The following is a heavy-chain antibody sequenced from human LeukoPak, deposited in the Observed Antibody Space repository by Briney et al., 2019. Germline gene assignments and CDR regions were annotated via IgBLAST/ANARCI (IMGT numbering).Heavy chain of an antibody. Sequence: KSGGSLRLSCAASGFTFSSYAMSWVRQAPGKGLEWVGLIRSKTDSGTTGYGAPVKGRFTISRDDSIKTLFLQMDSLNTEDTAVYYCAKRPGRLYYFDYWGQGTLVTVSS. D-gene: IGHD2-15*01. CDR2: IRSKTDSGTT. CDR3: AKRPGRLYYFDY. V-gene: IGHV3-15*01. CDR1: GFTFSSYA. J-gene: IGHJ4*02.